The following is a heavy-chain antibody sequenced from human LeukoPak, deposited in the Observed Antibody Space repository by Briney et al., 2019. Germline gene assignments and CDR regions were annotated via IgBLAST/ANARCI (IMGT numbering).Heavy chain of an antibody. CDR1: GFTFRSYT. CDR2: MSSDGNNK. D-gene: IGHD6-19*01. Sequence: GRSLRLSCAASGFTFRSYTMHWVRQAPGKGLEWVAVMSSDGNNKYYADSVKGRFTISRDNSKNTLYLDMNSLRAEDTAVYYCARPDSSGWSHAFDIWGQGTKVTVSS. J-gene: IGHJ3*02. V-gene: IGHV3-30-3*01. CDR3: ARPDSSGWSHAFDI.